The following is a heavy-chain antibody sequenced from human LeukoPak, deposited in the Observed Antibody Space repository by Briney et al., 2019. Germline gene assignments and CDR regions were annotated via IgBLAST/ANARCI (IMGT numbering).Heavy chain of an antibody. V-gene: IGHV4-59*01. Sequence: SETLSLTCTVSGGSISSYYWSWIRQPPGKGLEWIGYISYSGSTKYNPSLKSRVTISVDTSKNQFSLKLNSVTAADTAVYYCARSGAPYYFSSWGQGIRVTVSS. CDR3: ARSGAPYYFSS. CDR2: ISYSGST. D-gene: IGHD3-10*01. CDR1: GGSISSYY. J-gene: IGHJ5*02.